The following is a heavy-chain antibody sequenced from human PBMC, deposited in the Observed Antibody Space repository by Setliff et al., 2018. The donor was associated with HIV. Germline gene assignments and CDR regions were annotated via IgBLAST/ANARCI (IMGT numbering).Heavy chain of an antibody. Sequence: SETLSLTCTVSGGSISSGTYYWTWVRQHPGKGLEWIGYIYHSGSTYYNPSLKSRLTTSVDTSKNQFSLKLGSVTAADTAFYYCARAFYYDSSVDYWGQGTLVTVSS. CDR3: ARAFYYDSSVDY. V-gene: IGHV4-31*03. CDR1: GGSISSGTYY. J-gene: IGHJ4*02. D-gene: IGHD3-22*01. CDR2: IYHSGST.